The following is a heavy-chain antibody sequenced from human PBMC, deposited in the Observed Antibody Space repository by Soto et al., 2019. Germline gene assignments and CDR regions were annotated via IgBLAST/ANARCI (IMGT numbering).Heavy chain of an antibody. CDR1: GFVFSAYS. V-gene: IGHV3-33*01. J-gene: IGHJ4*02. Sequence: VQLVQSGGGVVKPGRSLRLSCTASGFVFSAYSMHWVRQAPGKGLEWVAVIWFDGSHEYYGDSVEGRFTISRDNSKNTVHLQMNSLRVDDTAVYYCARDGRSGWTSYHFDYWGQGALVTVSS. CDR2: IWFDGSHE. D-gene: IGHD6-19*01. CDR3: ARDGRSGWTSYHFDY.